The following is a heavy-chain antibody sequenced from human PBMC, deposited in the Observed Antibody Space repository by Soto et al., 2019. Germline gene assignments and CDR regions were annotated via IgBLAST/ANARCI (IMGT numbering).Heavy chain of an antibody. D-gene: IGHD4-17*01. J-gene: IGHJ5*02. CDR1: GYSISSGYY. CDR2: IYHSGST. CDR3: ARGAATVTPGWFDP. V-gene: IGHV4-38-2*01. Sequence: SETLSLTCAVSGYSISSGYYWGWIWQTPGKGLEWIASIYHSGSTYYNPSLKSRVTISVDTSKNQFSLKLTSVTAADTAVYYCARGAATVTPGWFDPWGQGIMVTVSS.